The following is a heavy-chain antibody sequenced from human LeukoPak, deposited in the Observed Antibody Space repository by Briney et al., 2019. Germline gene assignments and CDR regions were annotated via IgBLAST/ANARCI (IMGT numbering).Heavy chain of an antibody. CDR3: ARDLTLGVAGTPLGWFDP. CDR2: ISSSSSTI. V-gene: IGHV3-48*01. CDR1: GFTFSDYS. J-gene: IGHJ5*02. Sequence: GGSLRLSCAASGFTFSDYSMNWVRQAPGKGLEWVSYISSSSSTIYYADSVKGRFTISRDNAKNSLYLQMNSLRAEDTAVYYCARDLTLGVAGTPLGWFDPWGQGTLVTVSS. D-gene: IGHD6-19*01.